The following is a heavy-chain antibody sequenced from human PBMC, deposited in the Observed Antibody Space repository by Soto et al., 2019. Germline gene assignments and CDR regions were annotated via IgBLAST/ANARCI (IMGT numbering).Heavy chain of an antibody. D-gene: IGHD2-15*01. Sequence: ASVKVSCKASVYTFTSYAMHWVRQAPGQRLEWMGWINAGNGNTKYSQKFQGRVTITRDTSASTAYMELSSLRSEDTAVYYCARDSMPYCSGGSCYSPAPYYYYYGMDVWGQGTTVTVSS. V-gene: IGHV1-3*01. CDR1: VYTFTSYA. J-gene: IGHJ6*02. CDR3: ARDSMPYCSGGSCYSPAPYYYYYGMDV. CDR2: INAGNGNT.